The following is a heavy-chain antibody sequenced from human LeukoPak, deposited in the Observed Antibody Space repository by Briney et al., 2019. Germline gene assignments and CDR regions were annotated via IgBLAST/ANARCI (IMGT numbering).Heavy chain of an antibody. CDR1: GFPFSGYW. CDR3: AKLRVGAIDY. V-gene: IGHV3-23*01. Sequence: GGSLRLSCAASGFPFSGYWMHWVRQAPGKGLEWVSAISGSGGSTYYADSVKGRFTISRDNSKNTLYLQMNSLRAEDTAVFYCAKLRVGAIDYWGQGTLVTVSS. CDR2: ISGSGGST. J-gene: IGHJ4*02. D-gene: IGHD1-26*01.